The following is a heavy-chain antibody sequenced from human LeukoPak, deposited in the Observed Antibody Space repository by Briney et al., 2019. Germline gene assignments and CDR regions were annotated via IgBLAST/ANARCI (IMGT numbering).Heavy chain of an antibody. CDR3: ASRIAVSEYFFDY. Sequence: PGGSLRLSCAASGFTFSSYSMNWVRQAPGKGLEWVSSISSSSSYIYYADSVKGRFTISRDNAKNSLYLQMNSLRAEDTAVYYCASRIAVSEYFFDYWGQGTLVTVSS. V-gene: IGHV3-21*01. J-gene: IGHJ4*02. CDR2: ISSSSSYI. CDR1: GFTFSSYS. D-gene: IGHD6-19*01.